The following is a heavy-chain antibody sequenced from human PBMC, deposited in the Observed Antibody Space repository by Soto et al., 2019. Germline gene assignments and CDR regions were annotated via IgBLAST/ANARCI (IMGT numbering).Heavy chain of an antibody. Sequence: ASVKVSCKASGYTFTSYVISWVRQAPGQGLEWMGWISAYNGNTNYAQKLQGRVTMTTDTSTSTAYMELRSLRSDDTAVYYCARSNSRNWNPQNWFYPWGQGTLVTVSS. J-gene: IGHJ5*02. CDR1: GYTFTSYV. CDR2: ISAYNGNT. V-gene: IGHV1-18*01. D-gene: IGHD1-20*01. CDR3: ARSNSRNWNPQNWFYP.